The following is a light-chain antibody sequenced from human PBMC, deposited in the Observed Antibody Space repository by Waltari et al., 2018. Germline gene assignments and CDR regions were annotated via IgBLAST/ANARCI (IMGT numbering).Light chain of an antibody. Sequence: EIVMTQFPATLSVSPGERATLSCRACQSVRSHLAWYQQKPAQAPRLLIYAASTRATGIPASFSGSGAGTEFTLTISSLQSEDFAVYYCQQYNNWPLTFGGGTKVEIK. V-gene: IGKV3-15*01. CDR1: QSVRSH. CDR2: AAS. J-gene: IGKJ4*01. CDR3: QQYNNWPLT.